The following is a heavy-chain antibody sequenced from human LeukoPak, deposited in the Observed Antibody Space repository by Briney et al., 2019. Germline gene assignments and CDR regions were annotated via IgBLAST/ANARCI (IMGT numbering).Heavy chain of an antibody. CDR1: GGSFSGYY. CDR2: INHSGST. CDR3: ARLSAGAQDIVVVVAAKRRNWFDP. Sequence: SETLSLTCAVYGGSFSGYYWSWIRRPPGKGLEWIGEINHSGSTNYNPSLKSRVTISVDTSKNQFSLKLSSVTAADTAVYYCARLSAGAQDIVVVVAAKRRNWFDPWGQGTLVTVSS. J-gene: IGHJ5*02. D-gene: IGHD2-15*01. V-gene: IGHV4-34*01.